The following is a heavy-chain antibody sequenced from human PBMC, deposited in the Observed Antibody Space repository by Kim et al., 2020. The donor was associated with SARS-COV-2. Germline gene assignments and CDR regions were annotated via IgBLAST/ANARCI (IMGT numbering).Heavy chain of an antibody. J-gene: IGHJ5*02. CDR3: ARKRRGRFGELLGWFDP. V-gene: IGHV4-34*01. CDR2: INHSGST. Sequence: SETLSLTCAVYGGSFSGYYWSWIRQPPGKGLEWIGEINHSGSTNYNPSLKSRVTISVDTSKNQFSLKLSSVTAADTAVYYCARKRRGRFGELLGWFDPWGQGTLVTVSS. D-gene: IGHD3-10*01. CDR1: GGSFSGYY.